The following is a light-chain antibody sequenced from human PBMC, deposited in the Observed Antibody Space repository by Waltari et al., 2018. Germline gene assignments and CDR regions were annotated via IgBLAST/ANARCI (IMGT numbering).Light chain of an antibody. V-gene: IGKV3-11*01. CDR1: QSVSSY. CDR2: DAS. CDR3: QHRSNWPRT. J-gene: IGKJ1*01. Sequence: EIVLTQSPATLSLSPGERAILSCRASQSVSSYLAWYQQTPGQAPRLLIYDASNRATGIPARFSGSGSGTDFTLTISSLEREDFAVYYCQHRSNWPRTFGQGTKVEIK.